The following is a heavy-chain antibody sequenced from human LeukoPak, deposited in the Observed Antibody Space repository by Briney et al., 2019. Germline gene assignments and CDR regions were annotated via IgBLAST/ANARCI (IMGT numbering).Heavy chain of an antibody. J-gene: IGHJ5*02. CDR2: IYTDGDT. Sequence: SETLSLTCTVFGVAISSFHLRWIRQTAGKGLEWIGRIYTDGDTDYNPSLRSRVTISVDRSKNQLSLKLNSVTAADTAVYYWATSAAVGGVKWFDPWGQGTLVTVSS. CDR3: ATSAAVGGVKWFDP. CDR1: GVAISSFH. D-gene: IGHD6-19*01. V-gene: IGHV4-4*07.